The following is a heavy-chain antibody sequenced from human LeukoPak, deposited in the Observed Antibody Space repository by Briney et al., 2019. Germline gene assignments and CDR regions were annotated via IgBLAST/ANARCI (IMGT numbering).Heavy chain of an antibody. CDR2: IGGSGGST. D-gene: IGHD2-21*02. CDR3: ATRLMLDAFDI. J-gene: IGHJ3*02. Sequence: GTLSLTCAVSGGSITNSYWWTWVRQSPGKGLEWVSAIGGSGGSTYYADSVKGRFTISRDISKNTLYLQMNSLRAEDTAVYYCATRLMLDAFDIWGQGTMVTVSS. CDR1: GGSITNSYW. V-gene: IGHV3-23*01.